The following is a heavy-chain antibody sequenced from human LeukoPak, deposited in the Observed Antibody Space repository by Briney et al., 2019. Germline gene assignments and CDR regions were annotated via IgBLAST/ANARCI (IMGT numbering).Heavy chain of an antibody. CDR3: ASPAWYQLLFFY. CDR1: GFTFSSYG. Sequence: GGSLRLSCAASGFTFSSYGMHWVRQAPGKGLEWVAFIRYDGSNKYYADSVKGRFTISRDNSKNTLYLQMNGLRAEDTAVYYCASPAWYQLLFFYWGQGTLVTVS. D-gene: IGHD2-2*01. J-gene: IGHJ4*02. V-gene: IGHV3-30*02. CDR2: IRYDGSNK.